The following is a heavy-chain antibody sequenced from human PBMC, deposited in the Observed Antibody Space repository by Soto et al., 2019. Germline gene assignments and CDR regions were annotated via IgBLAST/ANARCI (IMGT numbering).Heavy chain of an antibody. V-gene: IGHV3-72*01. CDR3: TREGAYNWNYLYGYYYYYMDV. CDR2: TRNKANSYTT. Sequence: GGSLRLSCAASGFTFSDHYMDWVRQAPGKGLEWVGRTRNKANSYTTEYAASVKGRFTISRDDSKNSLYLQMNSLKTEDTAVYYCTREGAYNWNYLYGYYYYYMDVWGKGTTVTVSS. J-gene: IGHJ6*03. D-gene: IGHD1-7*01. CDR1: GFTFSDHY.